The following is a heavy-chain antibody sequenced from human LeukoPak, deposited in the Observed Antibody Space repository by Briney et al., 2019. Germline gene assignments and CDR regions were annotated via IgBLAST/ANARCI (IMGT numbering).Heavy chain of an antibody. D-gene: IGHD2-15*01. CDR2: ISGSGGST. CDR1: GFTFSSYA. CDR3: AKVKGVVVAATLYFDY. J-gene: IGHJ4*02. Sequence: PGGSLRLSCAASGFTFSSYAMSWVRQAPGKGLEWVSAISGSGGSTYYADSVKGRFTISRDNSKNTLYLQMNSLRAEDTAVYYCAKVKGVVVAATLYFDYWGQGTLVTVSS. V-gene: IGHV3-23*01.